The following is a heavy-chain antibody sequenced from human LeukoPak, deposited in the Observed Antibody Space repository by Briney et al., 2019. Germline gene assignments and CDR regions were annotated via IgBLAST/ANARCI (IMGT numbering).Heavy chain of an antibody. CDR1: GGSISSYY. J-gene: IGHJ4*02. CDR2: IYYNGRT. Sequence: SETLSLTCSVSGGSISSYYWSWIRQSPGKGLEWIGYIYYNGRTNYNPALKSRVTISVDTSKNQFSLNLFSVTAADTAVYYCARVSRDGYTFDYWGQGTLVTVSS. V-gene: IGHV4-59*01. D-gene: IGHD5-24*01. CDR3: ARVSRDGYTFDY.